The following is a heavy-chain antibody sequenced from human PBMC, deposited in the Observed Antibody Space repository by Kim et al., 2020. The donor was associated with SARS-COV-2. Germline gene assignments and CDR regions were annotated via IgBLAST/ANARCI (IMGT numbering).Heavy chain of an antibody. D-gene: IGHD3-3*01. Sequence: NPSLKSRVTISVDTSKNQFSLKLSSVTAADTAVYYCARGGFWSGYYTGDYWGQGTLVTVSS. V-gene: IGHV4-59*09. J-gene: IGHJ4*02. CDR3: ARGGFWSGYYTGDY.